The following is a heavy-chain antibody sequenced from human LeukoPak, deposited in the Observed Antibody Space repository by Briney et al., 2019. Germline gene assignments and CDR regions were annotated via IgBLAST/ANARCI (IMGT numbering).Heavy chain of an antibody. CDR3: AKNRGATMIGGGLDY. J-gene: IGHJ4*02. Sequence: VGSLRLSSAASRFAFTNYALTRVRQAPGQGLEWVSLVTNSGTITYYADSVRGRFTVSRDNSMNTLYLQMTSLRAEDTAVYYCAKNRGATMIGGGLDYWGQGALVTVSS. V-gene: IGHV3-23*01. CDR2: VTNSGTIT. D-gene: IGHD3-10*02. CDR1: RFAFTNYA.